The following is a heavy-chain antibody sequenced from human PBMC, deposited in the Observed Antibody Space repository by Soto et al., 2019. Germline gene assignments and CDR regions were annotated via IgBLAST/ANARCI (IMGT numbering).Heavy chain of an antibody. Sequence: GASVKVSCKASGGTFSSYAISWVRQAPGQGLEWMGGIIPIFGTANYAQKFQGRVTITADESTSTAYMELSSLRSEDTAVYYCALRDYGDLKRDFDYWGQGTLVTVSS. J-gene: IGHJ4*02. CDR2: IIPIFGTA. V-gene: IGHV1-69*13. CDR3: ALRDYGDLKRDFDY. D-gene: IGHD4-17*01. CDR1: GGTFSSYA.